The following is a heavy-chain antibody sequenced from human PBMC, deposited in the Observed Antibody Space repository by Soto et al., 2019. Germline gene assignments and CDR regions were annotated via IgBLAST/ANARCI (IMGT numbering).Heavy chain of an antibody. V-gene: IGHV3-23*01. CDR1: GFNFSTYD. CDR2: ISRNGDTT. Sequence: EVHLLESGGGLVQPGGSLRLSCAASGFNFSTYDMSWVRQAPGRGLEWVSPISRNGDTTNYADYVKGRFTISRDNSNKTLFLQMNSLRAEDTAIYYCARGKGGGLGARCAAFARWGQGTVVTVSS. CDR3: ARGKGGGLGARCAAFAR. D-gene: IGHD3-16*01. J-gene: IGHJ3*01.